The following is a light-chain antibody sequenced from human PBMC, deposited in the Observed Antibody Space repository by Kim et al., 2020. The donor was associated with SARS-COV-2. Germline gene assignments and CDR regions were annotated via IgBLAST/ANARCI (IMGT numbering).Light chain of an antibody. Sequence: GQSISISCTGTSSDVGRDKYVSWYQQHPGKVPQVIIFDVSDRPSGVSNRFSASKSGNTASLTISGLQAEDEADYYCSSFARGGTLLFGGGTQLTVL. CDR3: SSFARGGTLL. V-gene: IGLV2-14*03. J-gene: IGLJ2*01. CDR2: DVS. CDR1: SSDVGRDKY.